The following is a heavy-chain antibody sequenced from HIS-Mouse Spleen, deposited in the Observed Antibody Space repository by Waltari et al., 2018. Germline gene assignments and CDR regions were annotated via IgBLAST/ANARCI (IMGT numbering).Heavy chain of an antibody. CDR3: AREIPYSSSWYDWYFDL. CDR2: IYYRGST. Sequence: QLQLQESGPGLVKPSETLSLTCTVSGGSISSSSYYWGWLRPPPGKGLEWIGSIYYRGSTYYNPSLKSRVTISVDTSKNQFSLKLSSVTAADTAVYYCAREIPYSSSWYDWYFDLWGRGTLVTVSS. V-gene: IGHV4-39*07. CDR1: GGSISSSSYY. J-gene: IGHJ2*01. D-gene: IGHD6-13*01.